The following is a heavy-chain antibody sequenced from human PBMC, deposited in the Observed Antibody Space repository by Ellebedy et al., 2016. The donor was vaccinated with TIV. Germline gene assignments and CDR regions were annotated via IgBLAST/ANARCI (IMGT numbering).Heavy chain of an antibody. CDR2: MNPDIGNT. J-gene: IGHJ4*02. CDR1: VYTFTSHD. CDR3: ARGKTEATN. D-gene: IGHD5-12*01. V-gene: IGHV1-8*01. Sequence: ASVKVSXKASVYTFTSHDINWVRQATGQGLEWMGWMNPDIGNTGYAQKFQGRVTMTRNTSISTAYMELSSLTSEDTAVYYCARGKTEATNWGQGTLVTVSS.